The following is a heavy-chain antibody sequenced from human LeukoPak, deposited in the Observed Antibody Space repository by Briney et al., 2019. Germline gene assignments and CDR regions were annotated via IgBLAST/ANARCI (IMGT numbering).Heavy chain of an antibody. CDR2: IYYSGST. V-gene: IGHV4-59*12. Sequence: PSETLSLTCTVSGGSISSYYWSWIRQPPGKGLEWIGYIYYSGSTNYNPSLKSRVTISVDTSKNQFSLKLSSVTAADTAVYYCARVLRSKMGYAFDIWGQGTMVTVSS. CDR1: GGSISSYY. J-gene: IGHJ3*02. CDR3: ARVLRSKMGYAFDI. D-gene: IGHD4-17*01.